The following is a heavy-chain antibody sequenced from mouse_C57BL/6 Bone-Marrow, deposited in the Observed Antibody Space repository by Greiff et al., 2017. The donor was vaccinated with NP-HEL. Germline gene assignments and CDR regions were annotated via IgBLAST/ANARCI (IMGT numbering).Heavy chain of an antibody. V-gene: IGHV2-5*01. D-gene: IGHD6-1*01. CDR3: AKKVGLYYAMDY. CDR2: IWRGGST. CDR1: GFSLTSYG. J-gene: IGHJ4*01. Sequence: QVQLKESGPGLVQPSQSLSITCTVSGFSLTSYGVHWVRQSPGKGLEWLGVIWRGGSTDYNAASMSRLSITTTNSERQLFFNTNCLRADDTAIYYCAKKVGLYYAMDYWGQGTSVTVSS.